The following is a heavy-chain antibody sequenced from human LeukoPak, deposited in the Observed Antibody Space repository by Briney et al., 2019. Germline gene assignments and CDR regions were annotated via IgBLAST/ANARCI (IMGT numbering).Heavy chain of an antibody. V-gene: IGHV1-46*01. D-gene: IGHD1-26*01. CDR3: ARRHKRYYQIDY. J-gene: IGHJ4*02. Sequence: GASVKVSCKASGYTFTSYYLHWVRQAPGQGLEWMGMVNPSGGSTSYAQKFQGRVTMTRDTSTTTVYMELSSLRSDDTAVFYCARRHKRYYQIDYWGQGTLVTVSS. CDR1: GYTFTSYY. CDR2: VNPSGGST.